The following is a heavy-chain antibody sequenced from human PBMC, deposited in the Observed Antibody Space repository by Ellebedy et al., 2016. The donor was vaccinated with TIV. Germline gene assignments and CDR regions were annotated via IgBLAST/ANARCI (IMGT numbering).Heavy chain of an antibody. CDR2: IKQGGSEK. CDR3: ARDRSSGGNFYWYFDL. CDR1: GFTFSSYW. Sequence: GESLKISCAASGFTFSSYWMSWVRQAPGKGLEWVANIKQGGSEKYYVDSVKGRVTISRDNAKNSLYLQMNSLRAEDTAVYYCARDRSSGGNFYWYFDLWGRGTLVTVSS. J-gene: IGHJ2*01. D-gene: IGHD4-23*01. V-gene: IGHV3-7*01.